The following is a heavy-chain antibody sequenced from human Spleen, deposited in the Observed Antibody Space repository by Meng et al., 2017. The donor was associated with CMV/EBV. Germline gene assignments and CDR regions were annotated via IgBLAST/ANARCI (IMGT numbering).Heavy chain of an antibody. CDR3: ALGRFFFGVF. J-gene: IGHJ4*02. CDR2: IDRDGNT. Sequence: GESLKISCAASGFIVRNNYMTWVRQAPGKGLQWVSVIDRDGNTHYGDSVKGRFTISRDNSKNTVYLQMNTLRAEDTALYYCALGRFFFGVFWGQGTPVTVSS. V-gene: IGHV3-66*02. D-gene: IGHD3-3*01. CDR1: GFIVRNNY.